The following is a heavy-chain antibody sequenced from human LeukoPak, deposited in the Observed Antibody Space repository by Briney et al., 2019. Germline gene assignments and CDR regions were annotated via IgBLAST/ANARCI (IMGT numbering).Heavy chain of an antibody. CDR1: GFTVSSNY. Sequence: GGSLRLSCAASGFTVSSNYMSWVRQAPGKGLEWVSVIYSGGGTYYADSVKGRFTISRDNSKNTLYLQMNSLRAEDTAVYYCAREGGDYYYYYGMDVWGQGTTVTVSS. V-gene: IGHV3-53*01. J-gene: IGHJ6*02. CDR2: IYSGGGT. CDR3: AREGGDYYYYYGMDV. D-gene: IGHD4-17*01.